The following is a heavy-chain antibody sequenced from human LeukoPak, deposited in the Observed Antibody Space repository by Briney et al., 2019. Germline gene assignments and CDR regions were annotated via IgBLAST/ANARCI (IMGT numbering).Heavy chain of an antibody. CDR3: ARGLGYTVTHFDY. CDR1: GYTFTGYY. J-gene: IGHJ4*02. CDR2: INPNSGGT. V-gene: IGHV1-2*02. D-gene: IGHD3-16*02. Sequence: ASVKVSCKASGYTFTGYYMHWVRQAPGQGLEWMGWINPNSGGTNYAQKFQGRVTMTRDTSISTAYMELSRLRSDDTAVYYCARGLGYTVTHFDYWGQGTLVTVSS.